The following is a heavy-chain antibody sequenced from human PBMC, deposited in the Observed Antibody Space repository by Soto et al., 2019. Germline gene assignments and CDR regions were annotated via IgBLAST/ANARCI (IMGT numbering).Heavy chain of an antibody. CDR1: GDSVSSNSVA. J-gene: IGHJ4*02. CDR3: ARWDQAFDY. V-gene: IGHV6-1*01. Sequence: PSQTLSLTCAISGDSVSSNSVAWNWIRQSPSRGLEWLGRTYYRSKWYNNYAVSVKSRITINPDTSKNQFSLQLNSVTPEDTAVFYCARWDQAFDYWGQGTLVTVSS. D-gene: IGHD1-26*01. CDR2: TYYRSKWYN.